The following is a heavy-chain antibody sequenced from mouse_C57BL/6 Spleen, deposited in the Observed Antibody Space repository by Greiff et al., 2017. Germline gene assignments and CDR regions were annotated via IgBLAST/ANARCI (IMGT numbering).Heavy chain of an antibody. CDR1: GYTFTSYW. V-gene: IGHV1-64*01. CDR2: IHPNSGST. CDR3: ARRRHYYCSSEAMDY. J-gene: IGHJ4*01. Sequence: VQLQQPGAELVKPGASVKLSCKASGYTFTSYWMHWVKQRPGQGLEWIGMIHPNSGSTNYNEKFKSKATLTVDKSSSTAYMQRSSLTSEDSAVYYCARRRHYYCSSEAMDYWGQGTSVTVSS. D-gene: IGHD1-1*01.